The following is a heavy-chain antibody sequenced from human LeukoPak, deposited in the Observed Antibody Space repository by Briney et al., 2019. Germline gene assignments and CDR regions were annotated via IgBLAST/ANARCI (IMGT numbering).Heavy chain of an antibody. J-gene: IGHJ4*02. CDR3: AKGPVVVVAAPIDY. CDR2: ISGSGGST. Sequence: GGSLRLSCAASGFTFSSYAMSWVRQAPWKGLEWVSAISGSGGSTYYADSVKGRFTISRDNSKNTLYLQMNSLRAEDTAVYYCAKGPVVVVAAPIDYWGQGTLVTVSS. CDR1: GFTFSSYA. D-gene: IGHD2-15*01. V-gene: IGHV3-23*01.